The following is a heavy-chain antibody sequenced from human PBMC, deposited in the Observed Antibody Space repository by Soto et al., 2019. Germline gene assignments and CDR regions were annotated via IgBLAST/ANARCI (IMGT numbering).Heavy chain of an antibody. J-gene: IGHJ6*03. V-gene: IGHV4-59*01. Sequence: QVQLQESGPGLVKPSETLSLTCTVSGDSIKSYYWSWIRQPPGKGLEWIGHISYSGSTNYNPSRTCRVTMSVDTSKNQFALNLSSVTASDTALYYCARDSVVIAATWTYYYVDVWGKGTTVTVSS. CDR3: ARDSVVIAATWTYYYVDV. CDR2: ISYSGST. CDR1: GDSIKSYY. D-gene: IGHD2-15*01.